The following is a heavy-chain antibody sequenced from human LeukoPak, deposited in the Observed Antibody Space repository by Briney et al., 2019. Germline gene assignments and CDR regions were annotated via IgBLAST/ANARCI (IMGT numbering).Heavy chain of an antibody. Sequence: ASVKVSRKASGYTFTGYHMHWVRQAPGQGLEWMGWINPNTGDTNYAQKFQGRVTMTRDTSISAAYMELSWLRSDDTAVYYCTRDPEMATILFDYWGQGTLVTVSS. CDR3: TRDPEMATILFDY. V-gene: IGHV1-2*02. D-gene: IGHD5-24*01. CDR2: INPNTGDT. J-gene: IGHJ4*02. CDR1: GYTFTGYH.